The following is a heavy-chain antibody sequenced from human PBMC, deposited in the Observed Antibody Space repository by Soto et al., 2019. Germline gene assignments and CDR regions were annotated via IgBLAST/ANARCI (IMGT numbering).Heavy chain of an antibody. CDR2: TYYSSNWFT. CDR1: GYRVPITIAA. Sequence: HDRSLTSANSGYRVPITIAAWNWIRQSPSRGLECLGRTYYSSNWFTCYAVSVQSRIRIIADTSKNQFSLQLSSVTPEDTAVYCRATHRQWLYSLCQQTAVTVSS. CDR3: ATHRQWLYS. V-gene: IGHV6-1*01. J-gene: IGHJ5*01.